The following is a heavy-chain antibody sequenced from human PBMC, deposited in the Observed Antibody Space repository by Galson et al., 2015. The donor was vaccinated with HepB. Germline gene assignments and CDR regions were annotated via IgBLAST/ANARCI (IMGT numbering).Heavy chain of an antibody. CDR1: GFTSSSYA. Sequence: SLRLSCAASGFTSSSYAMHWVRQAPGKGLEWVAVISYDGSNKYYADSVKGRFTISRDNSKNTLYLQMNSLRAEDTAVYYCARERVRGVIIDYWGQGTLVTVSS. J-gene: IGHJ4*02. D-gene: IGHD3-10*01. CDR2: ISYDGSNK. CDR3: ARERVRGVIIDY. V-gene: IGHV3-30-3*01.